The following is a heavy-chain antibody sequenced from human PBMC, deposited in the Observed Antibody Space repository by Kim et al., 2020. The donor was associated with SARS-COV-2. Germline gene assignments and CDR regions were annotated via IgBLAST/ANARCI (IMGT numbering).Heavy chain of an antibody. Sequence: SETLSLTCAVYGGSFSGYYWSWIRQPPGKGLEWIGEINHSGSTNYNPSLKSRVIISVDTSKNQFSLKLSSVTAADTAVYYCARGIRETAAEGYNGMDVWGQGTTVTVSS. D-gene: IGHD6-25*01. CDR2: INHSGST. CDR3: ARGIRETAAEGYNGMDV. J-gene: IGHJ6*02. V-gene: IGHV4-34*01. CDR1: GGSFSGYY.